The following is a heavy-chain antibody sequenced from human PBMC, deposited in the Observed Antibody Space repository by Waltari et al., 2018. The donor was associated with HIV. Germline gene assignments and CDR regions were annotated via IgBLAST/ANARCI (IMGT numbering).Heavy chain of an antibody. CDR1: GFTFSSYA. V-gene: IGHV3-30-3*01. CDR2: ISDDGSNI. D-gene: IGHD3-10*02. Sequence: QVQLVESGGGVVQPGRSLRLSCAASGFTFSSYAMHWVRQAPGKGLEGVAIISDDGSNIYYAYSVRGRFTISRDNSKNTLYVQMNSLTADDTAVYYCARNYVPNQNYYYYGMDVWGQGSTVTVSS. J-gene: IGHJ6*02. CDR3: ARNYVPNQNYYYYGMDV.